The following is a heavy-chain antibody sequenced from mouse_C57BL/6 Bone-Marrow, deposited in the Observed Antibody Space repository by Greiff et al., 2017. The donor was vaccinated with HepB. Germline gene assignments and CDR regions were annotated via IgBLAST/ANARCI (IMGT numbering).Heavy chain of an antibody. CDR3: AVDSSGYAVAY. V-gene: IGHV1-64*01. CDR1: GYTFTSYW. CDR2: IHPNSGST. Sequence: VKLQQPGAELVKPGASVKLSCKASGYTFTSYWMHWVKQRPGQGLEWIGMIHPNSGSTNYNEKFKSKATLTVDKSSSTAYMQLSSLTSEDSAVYYCAVDSSGYAVAYRGQGTLVTVSA. J-gene: IGHJ3*01. D-gene: IGHD3-2*02.